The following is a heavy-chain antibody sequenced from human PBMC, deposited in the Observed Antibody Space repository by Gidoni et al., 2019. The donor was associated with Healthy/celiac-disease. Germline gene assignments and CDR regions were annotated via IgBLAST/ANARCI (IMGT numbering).Heavy chain of an antibody. V-gene: IGHV3-30*18. CDR3: AKRGIAVALATYYFDY. J-gene: IGHJ4*02. D-gene: IGHD6-19*01. CDR1: GFTFSSYG. CDR2: IAYDGSNK. Sequence: QVQLVESGGGVVQPGRSLRLSCAASGFTFSSYGMHWVRQAPGKGLEWVAVIAYDGSNKYYAYSVKGRFTISRDNSKNTLYLQMNSLRAEDTAVYYCAKRGIAVALATYYFDYWGQGTLVTVSS.